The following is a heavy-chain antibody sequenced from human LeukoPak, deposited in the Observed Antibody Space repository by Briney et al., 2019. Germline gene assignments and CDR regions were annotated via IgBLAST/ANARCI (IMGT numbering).Heavy chain of an antibody. CDR2: ISSISTYT. J-gene: IGHJ1*01. Sequence: GGSLRLSCAASGFIFSNYGMIWVRQAPGKGPEWVSSISSISTYTHYADSVKGRFIIPRDNAENSLFLQMNSLRAEDTAVYYCATLSLGGYSYGYSSDFQHWGQGTLVTVSS. CDR3: ATLSLGGYSYGYSSDFQH. CDR1: GFIFSNYG. D-gene: IGHD5-18*01. V-gene: IGHV3-21*01.